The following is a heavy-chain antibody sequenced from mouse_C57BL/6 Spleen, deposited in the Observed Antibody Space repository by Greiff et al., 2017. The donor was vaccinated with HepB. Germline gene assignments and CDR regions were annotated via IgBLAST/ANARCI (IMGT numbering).Heavy chain of an antibody. V-gene: IGHV1-81*01. D-gene: IGHD1-1*01. Sequence: VQLQQSGAELARPGASVKLSCKASGYTFTSYGISWVKQRTGQGLEWIGEIYPRSGNTYYNEKFKGKATMTADKSSSTAYMELRSLTSEDSAVYFCARGGYGSSRTFDYWGQGTTLTVSS. CDR1: GYTFTSYG. CDR3: ARGGYGSSRTFDY. J-gene: IGHJ2*01. CDR2: IYPRSGNT.